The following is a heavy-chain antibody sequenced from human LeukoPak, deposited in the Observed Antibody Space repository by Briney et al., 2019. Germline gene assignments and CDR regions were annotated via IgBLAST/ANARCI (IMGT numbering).Heavy chain of an antibody. V-gene: IGHV1-2*02. Sequence: GASVKVSCKASGYTFTGYYMHWVRQAPGQGLEWMGWINPNSGGTNYAQKFQGRVTITRITSISTAHMEMSSLRSDDTAVYYCVRGAKCSGADCDSTKEYVYYFDYWGQGTLVTVSS. CDR2: INPNSGGT. CDR1: GYTFTGYY. D-gene: IGHD6-25*01. CDR3: VRGAKCSGADCDSTKEYVYYFDY. J-gene: IGHJ4*02.